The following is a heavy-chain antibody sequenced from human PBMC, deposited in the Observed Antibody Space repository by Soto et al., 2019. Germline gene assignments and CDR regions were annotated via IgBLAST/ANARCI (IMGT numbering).Heavy chain of an antibody. CDR1: GGSISSGGYY. CDR3: ARDRLRDGFDP. V-gene: IGHV4-31*03. Sequence: SETLSLTCTVSGGSISSGGYYLSWIRQHPGKGLEWIGYIYYSGSTYYNPSLKSRVTISVDTSKNRFSLKLSSVTAADTAVYYCARDRLRDGFDPWGQGTLVTVSS. CDR2: IYYSGST. D-gene: IGHD2-21*01. J-gene: IGHJ5*02.